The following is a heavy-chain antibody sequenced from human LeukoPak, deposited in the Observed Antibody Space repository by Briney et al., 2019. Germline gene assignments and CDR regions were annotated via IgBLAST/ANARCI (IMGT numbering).Heavy chain of an antibody. CDR3: ASELGPTPYYFDC. CDR1: GGTFSSNA. V-gene: IGHV1-69*13. CDR2: IIPIFGTA. J-gene: IGHJ4*02. D-gene: IGHD1-26*01. Sequence: GASVKVSCKASGGTFSSNAISWVRQAPGQGLEWMGGIIPIFGTANYAQKFQGRVTITADESTSTAFMELSSLRSEDTAVYYCASELGPTPYYFDCWGQGTLVNVSS.